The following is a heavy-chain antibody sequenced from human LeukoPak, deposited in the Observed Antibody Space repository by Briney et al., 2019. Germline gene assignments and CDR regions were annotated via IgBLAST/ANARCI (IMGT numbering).Heavy chain of an antibody. CDR2: TRNKANSYTT. V-gene: IGHV3-72*01. Sequence: GGSLRLSCAASGFTFSDNYMDWVRQAPGKGLEWVGRTRNKANSYTTEYAASVKGRFTISRDDSKNSLYLQMNSLKTEDTAVYYCARESDDYDFWSGYPTYYYYMDVWGKGTTVTVSS. D-gene: IGHD3-3*01. CDR3: ARESDDYDFWSGYPTYYYYMDV. CDR1: GFTFSDNY. J-gene: IGHJ6*03.